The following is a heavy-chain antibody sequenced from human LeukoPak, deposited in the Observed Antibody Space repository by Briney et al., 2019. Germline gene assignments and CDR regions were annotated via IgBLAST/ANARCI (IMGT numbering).Heavy chain of an antibody. V-gene: IGHV4-59*08. Sequence: ETLSLTCTVSGGSISSYYWSWIRQPPGKGLEWIGYIYYSGSTNYNPSLKSRVTISVDTSKNQFSLKLSSVTAADTAVYYCARHGGGYSSSWYYFDYWGQGTLVTVSS. J-gene: IGHJ4*02. D-gene: IGHD6-13*01. CDR3: ARHGGGYSSSWYYFDY. CDR2: IYYSGST. CDR1: GGSISSYY.